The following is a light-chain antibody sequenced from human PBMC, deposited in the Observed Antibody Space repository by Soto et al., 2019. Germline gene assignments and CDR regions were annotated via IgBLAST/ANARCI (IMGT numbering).Light chain of an antibody. CDR2: DVT. CDR3: TSYTSTSTHVV. Sequence: QSALTQPASVSGSPGQSITISCTGTSSDVGGYNHVSWYQQHPGKAPKLMIYDVTNRPSGVSNRFSGSKSGSTAFLTISGLQAEDEANYYCTSYTSTSTHVVFGGGTQLTVL. V-gene: IGLV2-14*01. J-gene: IGLJ2*01. CDR1: SSDVGGYNH.